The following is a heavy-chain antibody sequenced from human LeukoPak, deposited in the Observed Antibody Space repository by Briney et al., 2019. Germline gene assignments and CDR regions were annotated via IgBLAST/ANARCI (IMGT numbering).Heavy chain of an antibody. V-gene: IGHV4-31*03. J-gene: IGHJ4*02. Sequence: SETLSLTCTVSGGSTSSGAYYWSWIRQLPGKGLEWIGYISYSGSTYYNPSLESRVSISGDTSKNQFSLKLSSVTAADTAVYYCARSSTPSYYDSSGPLDYWGQGTLVTVSS. D-gene: IGHD3-22*01. CDR2: ISYSGST. CDR3: ARSSTPSYYDSSGPLDY. CDR1: GGSTSSGAYY.